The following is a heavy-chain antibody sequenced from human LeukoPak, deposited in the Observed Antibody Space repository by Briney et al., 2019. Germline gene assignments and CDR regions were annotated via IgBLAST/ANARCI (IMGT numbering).Heavy chain of an antibody. Sequence: SETLSLTCAVYGGSFSGYYWSWIRQPPGKGLEGMGEINHRGSTNYNPSLKSRVTISVDPSKNQFSLKLSSVPAADTAVYYCASRGCISTSCYERGHWFDPWGEETVVSVSS. CDR3: ASRGCISTSCYERGHWFDP. CDR2: INHRGST. D-gene: IGHD2-2*01. V-gene: IGHV4-34*01. CDR1: GGSFSGYY. J-gene: IGHJ5*02.